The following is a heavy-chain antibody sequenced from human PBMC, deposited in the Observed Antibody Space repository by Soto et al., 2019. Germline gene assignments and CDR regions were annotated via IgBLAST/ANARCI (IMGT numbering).Heavy chain of an antibody. V-gene: IGHV3-23*01. CDR2: ISDNGVST. Sequence: EEQLLESGGGLVQPGGSLRLSCVASGFTLRTYAMAWVRQAPGTGLEWVSTISDNGVSTFYADSVKGRFTVSRDNSKNALVLQMNSLRAEDTAVSYCAKGSNFPNWFDPWGQGSLVTVSS. CDR1: GFTLRTYA. CDR3: AKGSNFPNWFDP. J-gene: IGHJ5*02.